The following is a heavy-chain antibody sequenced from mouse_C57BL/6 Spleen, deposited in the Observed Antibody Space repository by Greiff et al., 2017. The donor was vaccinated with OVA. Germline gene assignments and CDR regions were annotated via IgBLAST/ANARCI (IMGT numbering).Heavy chain of an antibody. Sequence: VQLQQSGAELVRPGTSVKVSCKASGYAFTNYLIEWVKQRPGQGLEWIGVINPGSGGTNYNEKFKGKATLTADKSSSTAYMQLSSLTSEDSAVYFGAREGDGYPHGAMDYWGQGTSVTVSS. D-gene: IGHD2-3*01. CDR2: INPGSGGT. V-gene: IGHV1-54*01. J-gene: IGHJ4*01. CDR1: GYAFTNYL. CDR3: AREGDGYPHGAMDY.